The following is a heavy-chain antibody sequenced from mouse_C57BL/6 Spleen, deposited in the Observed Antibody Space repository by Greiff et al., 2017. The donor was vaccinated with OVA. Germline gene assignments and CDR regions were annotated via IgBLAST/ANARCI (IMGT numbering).Heavy chain of an antibody. CDR2: IDPEDGET. V-gene: IGHV14-2*01. CDR1: GFNIKDYY. D-gene: IGHD2-2*01. Sequence: LQQSGASVKLSCTASGFNIKDYYMHWVKQRTEQGLEWIGRIDPEDGETKYAPKFQGKATITADTSSNTAYLQLSSLTSEDTAVYYCATMVTTVPFAYWGQGTLVTVSA. J-gene: IGHJ3*01. CDR3: ATMVTTVPFAY.